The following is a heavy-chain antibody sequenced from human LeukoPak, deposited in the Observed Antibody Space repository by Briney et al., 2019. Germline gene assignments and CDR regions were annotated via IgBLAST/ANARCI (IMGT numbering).Heavy chain of an antibody. Sequence: SETLSLTCAVYGGSFSSSYWSWIRQPPGKGLEWIGYIYYSGSTNYNPSLKSRVTISVDTSKNQFSLKLSSVTAADTAVYYCARDSGSYRWDYWGQGTLVTVSS. CDR1: GGSFSSSY. D-gene: IGHD1-26*01. V-gene: IGHV4-59*01. CDR3: ARDSGSYRWDY. CDR2: IYYSGST. J-gene: IGHJ4*02.